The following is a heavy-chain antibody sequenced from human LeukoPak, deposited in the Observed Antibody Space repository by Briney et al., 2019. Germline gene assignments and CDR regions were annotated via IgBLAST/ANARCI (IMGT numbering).Heavy chain of an antibody. D-gene: IGHD3-22*01. CDR1: GYSFTSYW. Sequence: GESLKISCKGSGYSFTSYWIGWVRQMPGKGLEWMAIIFPGDSESRYGPSLQGQVTISADKSISTAFLQWSSLRASDTAMYYCARQDSSGVDYWGQGTLVTVSS. CDR2: IFPGDSES. J-gene: IGHJ4*02. V-gene: IGHV5-51*01. CDR3: ARQDSSGVDY.